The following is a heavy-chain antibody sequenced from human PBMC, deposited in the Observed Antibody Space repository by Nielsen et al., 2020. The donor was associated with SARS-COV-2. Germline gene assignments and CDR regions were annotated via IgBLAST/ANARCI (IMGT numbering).Heavy chain of an antibody. J-gene: IGHJ4*02. CDR2: TYYRSKWST. V-gene: IGHV6-1*01. Sequence: QTLSLTCAISGDSVSSNSVTWNWIRQSPSRGPEWLGRTYYRSKWSTDYAVSVKSRITINTDTSKNHFSLLMNSVTPEDTAVYYCTRGVYTKGFDYWGQGTLVTVSS. CDR3: TRGVYTKGFDY. D-gene: IGHD2-8*01. CDR1: GDSVSSNSVT.